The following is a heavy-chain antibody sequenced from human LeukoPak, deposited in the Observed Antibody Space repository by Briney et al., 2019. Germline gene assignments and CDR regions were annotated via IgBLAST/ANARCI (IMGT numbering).Heavy chain of an antibody. J-gene: IGHJ4*02. CDR1: GGFFSGYY. D-gene: IGHD3-9*01. Sequence: KPSETLSLTCAVYGGFFSGYYWSWIRQPPGKGLEWIGEINHSGSTNYNPSLKSRVTISVDTSKNQFSLKLSSVTAADTAVYYCARGSGFDYWGQGTLVTVSS. CDR3: ARGSGFDY. V-gene: IGHV4-34*01. CDR2: INHSGST.